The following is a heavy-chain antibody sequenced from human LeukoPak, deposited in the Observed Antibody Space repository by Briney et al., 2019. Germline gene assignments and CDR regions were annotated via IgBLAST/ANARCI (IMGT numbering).Heavy chain of an antibody. J-gene: IGHJ5*02. CDR3: ARGGNCGGGTCYSDRGWFDP. V-gene: IGHV4-59*01. CDR1: GGSISSYY. CDR2: IYYSGRT. D-gene: IGHD2-15*01. Sequence: SETLSLTCSVSGGSISSYYWSWLRQPPGKGLEWIGYIYYSGRTSYNPSLKSRVTISVDTSKNQFSLKLSSVTAADTAVYYCARGGNCGGGTCYSDRGWFDPWGQGTLVTVSS.